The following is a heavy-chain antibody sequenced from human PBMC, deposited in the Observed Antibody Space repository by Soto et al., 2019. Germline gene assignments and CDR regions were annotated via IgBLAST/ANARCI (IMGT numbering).Heavy chain of an antibody. D-gene: IGHD2-2*01. V-gene: IGHV4-59*12. Sequence: PSETLSLTCTVSADSMNYYYWSWIRQSPGKGLEWIGYVYHSGSTNYNPSLKSRVSMSMDTSKNQFSLKLTSVVAADTAIYYCAKARCSSTTCYVPEYWGQGTLVTVSS. CDR1: ADSMNYYY. CDR3: AKARCSSTTCYVPEY. J-gene: IGHJ4*02. CDR2: VYHSGST.